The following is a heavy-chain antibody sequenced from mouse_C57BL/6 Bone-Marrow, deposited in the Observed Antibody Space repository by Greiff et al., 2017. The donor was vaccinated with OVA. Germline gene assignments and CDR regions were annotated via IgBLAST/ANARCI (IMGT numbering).Heavy chain of an antibody. D-gene: IGHD2-2*01. Sequence: EVQLQQSGGGLVQPKGSLKLSCAASGFSFNTYAMNWVRQAPGKGLEWVARIRSKSNNYATYYADSVKDRFTISRDDSESMLYLQMNNLKTEDTAMYYCVSRYGYIAYWGQGTLVTVSA. J-gene: IGHJ3*01. CDR2: IRSKSNNYAT. CDR1: GFSFNTYA. CDR3: VSRYGYIAY. V-gene: IGHV10-1*01.